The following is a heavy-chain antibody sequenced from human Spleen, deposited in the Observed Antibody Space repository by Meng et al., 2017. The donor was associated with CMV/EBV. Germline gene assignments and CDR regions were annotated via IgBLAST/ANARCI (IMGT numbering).Heavy chain of an antibody. CDR2: ISSSGSAI. D-gene: IGHD3-10*01. CDR1: GFTFTDYY. CDR3: ARGLAYNYGSGGDY. Sequence: GGSLRLSCAASGFTFTDYYISWIRQAPGKGLEWVSYISSSGSAIYFADSVKGRFTISRDNAKNSVYLQMNSLRADDTAAYYCARGLAYNYGSGGDYWGQGTLVTVSS. J-gene: IGHJ4*02. V-gene: IGHV3-11*04.